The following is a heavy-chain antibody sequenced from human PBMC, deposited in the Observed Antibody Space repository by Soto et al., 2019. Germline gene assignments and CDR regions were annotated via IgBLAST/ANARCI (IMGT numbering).Heavy chain of an antibody. D-gene: IGHD2-2*01. CDR2: MNPNSGNT. CDR1: GYTFTSYD. J-gene: IGHJ6*02. CDR3: ARGGDIVVVPAATYYYYYGMDV. Sequence: ASVKVSCKASGYTFTSYDINWVRQATGQGLEWMGWMNPNSGNTGYAQKFQGRVTMTRNTSISTAYMELSSLRSEDTAVYYCARGGDIVVVPAATYYYYYGMDVWGQGTTVTVSS. V-gene: IGHV1-8*01.